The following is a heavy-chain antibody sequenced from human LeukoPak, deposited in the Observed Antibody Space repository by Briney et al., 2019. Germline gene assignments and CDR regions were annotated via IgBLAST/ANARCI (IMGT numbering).Heavy chain of an antibody. CDR3: VRGPYGSGISNWFDP. V-gene: IGHV4-38-2*02. J-gene: IGHJ5*02. CDR1: NYSITNNYY. Sequence: SETLSLTCTVSNYSITNNYYRGWIRQSPGKGLQWIGSIHHSGITYYTPPLESRITISLDTSKNQFSLKLTSVTAADTAVYYCVRGPYGSGISNWFDPWGQGTLVIVSS. CDR2: IHHSGIT. D-gene: IGHD3-10*01.